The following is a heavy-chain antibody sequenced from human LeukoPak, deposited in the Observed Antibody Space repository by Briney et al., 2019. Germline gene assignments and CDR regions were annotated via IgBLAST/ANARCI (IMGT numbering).Heavy chain of an antibody. CDR3: ARDSGTTGEVKFDP. CDR2: IYSSGT. J-gene: IGHJ5*02. CDR1: GGSFSGYY. D-gene: IGHD3-10*01. Sequence: SETLSLTCAVYGGSFSGYYWSWIRQPAGKGLEWIGRIYSSGTSYNPSLKSRVTMSADTSRNQVSLTLSSVTAADTAVYYCARDSGTTGEVKFDPWGQGTLVTVSS. V-gene: IGHV4-4*07.